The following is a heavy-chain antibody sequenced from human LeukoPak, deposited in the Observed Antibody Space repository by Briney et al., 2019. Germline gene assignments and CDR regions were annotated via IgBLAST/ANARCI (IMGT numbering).Heavy chain of an antibody. J-gene: IGHJ4*02. V-gene: IGHV4-30-2*01. CDR2: IYHSGST. Sequence: PSETLSLTCAVSGGSISSGGYSWRWIRQPPGTGLEWIVYIYHSGSTYYNPSLKSRVTISVDRSKNQFSLKLSSVTAADTAVYYCARGGGRFGEFTAFDYWGQGTLVTVSS. CDR1: GGSISSGGYS. D-gene: IGHD3-10*01. CDR3: ARGGGRFGEFTAFDY.